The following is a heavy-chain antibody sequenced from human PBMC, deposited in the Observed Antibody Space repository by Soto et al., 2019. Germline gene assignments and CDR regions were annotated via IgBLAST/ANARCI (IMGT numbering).Heavy chain of an antibody. D-gene: IGHD6-6*01. CDR1: GGSFSGYY. CDR3: ARESVYSSSSLTFDY. V-gene: IGHV4-34*01. J-gene: IGHJ4*02. Sequence: SETLSLTCAVYGGSFSGYYWSWIRQPPGKGLEWIGEINHSGSTNYNPSLKSRVTISVDTSKNQFSPKLSSVTAADTAVYYCARESVYSSSSLTFDYRGQGTLVTVSS. CDR2: INHSGST.